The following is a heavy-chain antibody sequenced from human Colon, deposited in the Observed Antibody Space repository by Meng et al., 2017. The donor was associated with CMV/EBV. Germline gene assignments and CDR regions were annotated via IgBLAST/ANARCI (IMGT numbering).Heavy chain of an antibody. Sequence: QVHLVQSGAEVKKPGASVNVSCKASGYSFTGYYVHCVRQAPGQGLEWMGRINPNNGGTNSAQKLQGRVTMTTDTSINTAYMELISLTSDDTAVYYCARVPFGGGTSLDYWGQGTLVTVSS. V-gene: IGHV1-2*06. D-gene: IGHD3-16*01. CDR3: ARVPFGGGTSLDY. CDR2: INPNNGGT. CDR1: GYSFTGYY. J-gene: IGHJ4*02.